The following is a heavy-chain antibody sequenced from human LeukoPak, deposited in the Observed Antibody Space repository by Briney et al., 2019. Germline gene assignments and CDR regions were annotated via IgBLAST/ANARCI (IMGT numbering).Heavy chain of an antibody. V-gene: IGHV5-51*01. D-gene: IGHD1-26*01. CDR2: IFPGDSDSSI. J-gene: IGHJ4*02. CDR1: GYSFTDYW. CDR3: ARHQTPGNPYYLNTEGFRFDS. Sequence: PGESLKISCKASGYSFTDYWIGWVRQMPGQGLEWVAIIFPGDSDSSIRYSPSFQGHVTVSADKSITTAYLHWSSLQASDTAVYYCARHQTPGNPYYLNTEGFRFDSWGQGALVSVSS.